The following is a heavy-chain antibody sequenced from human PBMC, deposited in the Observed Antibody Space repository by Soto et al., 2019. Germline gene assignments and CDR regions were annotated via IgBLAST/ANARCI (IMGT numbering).Heavy chain of an antibody. Sequence: GGSLRLSCAASGFSISDYWMSWVRQAPGKGLEWVANIKRDGSEKYYVDSVKGRFTISRDNAKNSLYLQMNSLRADDTAVNYCARDRDLAVPAAVIYFDSWGQGTLVTVSS. CDR2: IKRDGSEK. CDR1: GFSISDYW. J-gene: IGHJ4*02. V-gene: IGHV3-7*01. CDR3: ARDRDLAVPAAVIYFDS. D-gene: IGHD2-2*01.